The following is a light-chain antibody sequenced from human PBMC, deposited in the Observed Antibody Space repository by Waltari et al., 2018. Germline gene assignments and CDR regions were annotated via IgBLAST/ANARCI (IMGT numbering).Light chain of an antibody. CDR1: QSVLNTSNNKNY. V-gene: IGKV4-1*01. Sequence: DIVMTQSPESLAVSLGERATINCKSRQSVLNTSNNKNYLAWYQQKPGQRPKLLIYWASTRESGVPDRFSGSGSGTDFTLTISSLQAEDVAVYYCQQYYTTLRTFGQGTKVEIK. CDR3: QQYYTTLRT. CDR2: WAS. J-gene: IGKJ1*01.